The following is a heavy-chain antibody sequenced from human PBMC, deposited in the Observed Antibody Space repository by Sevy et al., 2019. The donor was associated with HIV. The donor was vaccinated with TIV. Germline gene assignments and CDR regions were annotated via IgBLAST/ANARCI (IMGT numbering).Heavy chain of an antibody. CDR2: IYYSGST. J-gene: IGHJ3*02. D-gene: IGHD2-15*01. Sequence: SETLSLTCTVSGGSISSGGYYWSWIRQHPGKGLEWIGYIYYSGSTYYNPSLKSRVTISVDTSKNQFSLKLSSVTAADTAVYYCARIDCSGGSCYASGLNDAFDIWGQGTMVTVSS. CDR3: ARIDCSGGSCYASGLNDAFDI. CDR1: GGSISSGGYY. V-gene: IGHV4-31*03.